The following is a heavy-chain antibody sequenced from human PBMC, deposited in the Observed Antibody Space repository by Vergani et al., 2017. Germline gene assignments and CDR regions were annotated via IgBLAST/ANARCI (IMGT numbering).Heavy chain of an antibody. CDR1: GGSISSGGYS. J-gene: IGHJ4*02. D-gene: IGHD2-15*01. V-gene: IGHV4-30-2*01. CDR3: ASTTRICSGGSCYLR. CDR2: IYHSGST. Sequence: QLQLQESGSGLVKPSQTLSLTCAVSGGSISSGGYSWSWIRQPPGKGLEWIGYIYHSGSTYYNPSLKSRVTISVDRSKNQFSLKLSSVTAADTAVYYCASTTRICSGGSCYLRWGQGTLVTVSS.